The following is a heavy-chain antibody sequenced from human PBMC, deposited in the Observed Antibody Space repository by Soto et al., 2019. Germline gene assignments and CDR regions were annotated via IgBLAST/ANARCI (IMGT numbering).Heavy chain of an antibody. CDR3: ARDLSPKLRYFDLGPRTPETSGLYY. CDR2: INPNSGGT. CDR1: GYTFTGYY. V-gene: IGHV1-2*04. Sequence: GASVKVSCKASGYTFTGYYMHWVRQAPGQGLEWMGWINPNSGGTNYAQKFQGWVTMTRDTSISTAYMELSRLRSDDTAVYYCARDLSPKLRYFDLGPRTPETSGLYYWGQGTLVTVSS. J-gene: IGHJ4*02. D-gene: IGHD3-9*01.